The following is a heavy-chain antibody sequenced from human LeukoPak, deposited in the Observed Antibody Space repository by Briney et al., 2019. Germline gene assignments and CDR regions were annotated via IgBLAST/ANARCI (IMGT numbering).Heavy chain of an antibody. CDR3: ARGPSLFDSGY. J-gene: IGHJ4*02. D-gene: IGHD3-10*01. V-gene: IGHV3-53*01. CDR2: IYSGGST. CDR1: GFTASSNY. Sequence: GGSLRLSCAASGFTASSNYMSWVRQAPGKGLEWVSVIYSGGSTYYADSVKGRFTISRDNSKNTLYLQMNSLRAEDTAVYYCARGPSLFDSGYWGQGTLVTVSS.